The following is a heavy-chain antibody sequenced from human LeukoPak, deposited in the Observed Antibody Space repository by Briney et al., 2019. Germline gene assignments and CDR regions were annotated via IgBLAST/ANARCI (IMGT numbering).Heavy chain of an antibody. CDR1: GFTFSSYA. J-gene: IGHJ4*02. D-gene: IGHD6-19*01. V-gene: IGHV3-64D*09. Sequence: PGGSLRLSCSASGFTFSSYAMHWVRQPPGKGLEYVSAISSQGGSTYYADSVKGRFTISRDNSENTLYLQMSSLRPEDTAIYYCVKDRAVTGPFDYWGQGTLVTVSS. CDR2: ISSQGGST. CDR3: VKDRAVTGPFDY.